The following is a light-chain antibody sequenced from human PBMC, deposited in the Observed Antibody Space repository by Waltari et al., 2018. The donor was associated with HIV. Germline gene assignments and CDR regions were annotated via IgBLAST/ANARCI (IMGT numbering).Light chain of an antibody. CDR1: TSDVGAYKH. V-gene: IGLV2-14*01. CDR2: EVS. Sequence: QSALTQPAYVSGSPGQSITISCTGTTSDVGAYKHVPWYQQHPGKAPKLMIYEVSNRPSGVSNRFSGSKSGNTASLTISGLQAEDEADYFCSSYTSSSTLVFGSGTKVTVL. J-gene: IGLJ1*01. CDR3: SSYTSSSTLV.